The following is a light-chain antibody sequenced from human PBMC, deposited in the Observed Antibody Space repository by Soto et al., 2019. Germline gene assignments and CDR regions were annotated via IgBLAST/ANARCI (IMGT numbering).Light chain of an antibody. Sequence: QSALTQPASVSGSPGQSITISCTGTSSDVGRYNLVSWYQQHPGKAPKLMIYEGSKRPSGVSNRFSGSKSGNTASLTISGLQAEDDADYYCCSYAGSSTPSVFGTGTKLTVL. J-gene: IGLJ1*01. CDR2: EGS. CDR3: CSYAGSSTPSV. CDR1: SSDVGRYNL. V-gene: IGLV2-23*01.